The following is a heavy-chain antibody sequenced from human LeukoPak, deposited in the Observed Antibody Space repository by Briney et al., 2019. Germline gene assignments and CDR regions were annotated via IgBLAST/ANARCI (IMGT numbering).Heavy chain of an antibody. D-gene: IGHD6-13*01. Sequence: GGSLRLSCAASGFTFSSYGMHWVRQAPGKGLEWVAFIRYDGSNKYYADSAKGRFTISRDNAKNSLYLQMNSLRAEDTAVYYCARATGGSSWVFFDYWGQGTLVTVSS. CDR2: IRYDGSNK. CDR1: GFTFSSYG. V-gene: IGHV3-30*02. CDR3: ARATGGSSWVFFDY. J-gene: IGHJ4*02.